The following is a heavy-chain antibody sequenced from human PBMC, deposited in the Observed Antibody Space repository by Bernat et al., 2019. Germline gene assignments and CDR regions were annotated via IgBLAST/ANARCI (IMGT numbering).Heavy chain of an antibody. Sequence: QVQLVESGGGVVQPGRSLRLSCAASGFTFSSYAMHWVRQAPGKGLEWVAVISYDGSNKYYADSVKGRFTIPRDNSKNTLYLQMNSLRAEDTAVYYCARDQAEYSGYDSGGAFDIWGQGTMVTVSS. D-gene: IGHD5-12*01. CDR3: ARDQAEYSGYDSGGAFDI. J-gene: IGHJ3*02. CDR2: ISYDGSNK. V-gene: IGHV3-30*01. CDR1: GFTFSSYA.